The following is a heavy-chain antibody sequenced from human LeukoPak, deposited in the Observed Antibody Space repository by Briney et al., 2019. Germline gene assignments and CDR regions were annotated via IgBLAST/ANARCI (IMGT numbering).Heavy chain of an antibody. J-gene: IGHJ4*02. V-gene: IGHV3-74*01. CDR2: INGDGSST. CDR3: ARGNIAAAGIHY. CDR1: GFTFSSYW. D-gene: IGHD6-13*01. Sequence: GGSRRLSCAASGFTFSSYWMHWVRQAPGKGLVWVSRINGDGSSTTYVDSVMGRFTISRDNAKNTLYLQMNSVRAEDTAVYYCARGNIAAAGIHYWGQGTLVIVSS.